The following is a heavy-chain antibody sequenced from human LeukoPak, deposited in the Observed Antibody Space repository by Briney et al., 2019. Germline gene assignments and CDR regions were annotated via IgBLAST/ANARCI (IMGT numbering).Heavy chain of an antibody. CDR1: GYRFIGHY. D-gene: IGHD3-16*01. V-gene: IGHV1-2*02. CDR2: ISPNSAGT. J-gene: IGHJ6*02. CDR3: AREGADGMDV. Sequence: GASVKVSCKTSGYRFIGHYMHWVRQAPGQGLEWMGWISPNSAGTNYAQKFQGRVTMTRDTSISTAYMELTRLRSDDTAVYYCAREGADGMDVWGQGTTVTVSS.